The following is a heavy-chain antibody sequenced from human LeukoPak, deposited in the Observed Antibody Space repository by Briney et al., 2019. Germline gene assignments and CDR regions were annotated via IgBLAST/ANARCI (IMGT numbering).Heavy chain of an antibody. CDR3: ARGLGSGSYYES. D-gene: IGHD3-10*01. Sequence: ASVKVSCKASGYTFTSYRMHWVRQAPGQGLEWMGIINPSGGSATYAQNLQGRLTMTSDTSTSTVYMELNSLRSEDTAVYYCARGLGSGSYYESWGQGTLVTVSS. CDR2: INPSGGSA. V-gene: IGHV1-46*01. J-gene: IGHJ5*02. CDR1: GYTFTSYR.